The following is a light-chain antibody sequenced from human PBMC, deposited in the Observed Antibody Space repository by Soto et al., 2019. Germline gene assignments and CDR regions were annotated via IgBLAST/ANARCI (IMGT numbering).Light chain of an antibody. J-gene: IGKJ4*01. Sequence: DIQLTQSPSSLSASLEDRVTITCRASQSIGRFLNWYQQKPGKAPNVLINVASTLRSGVPSRFSGSGSGTDFNLTINSLQPEDFATYFCQQSFTTPLTFGGGTKVDIK. CDR1: QSIGRF. CDR2: VAS. CDR3: QQSFTTPLT. V-gene: IGKV1-39*01.